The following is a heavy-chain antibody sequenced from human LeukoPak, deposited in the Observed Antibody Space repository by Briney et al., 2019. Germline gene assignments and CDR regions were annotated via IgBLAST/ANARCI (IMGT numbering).Heavy chain of an antibody. V-gene: IGHV4-31*03. CDR1: GDSISNGGYY. Sequence: PSQTLSLTCTVSGDSISNGGYYWSWIRQHPGKGLEWIGYIYYSGSTYYNPSLRSRLTVSVDTSKNQFSLKLSSVTAADTAVYYCARDGGHSRGYLALGYWGQGTLVTVSS. D-gene: IGHD3-22*01. CDR3: ARDGGHSRGYLALGY. J-gene: IGHJ4*02. CDR2: IYYSGST.